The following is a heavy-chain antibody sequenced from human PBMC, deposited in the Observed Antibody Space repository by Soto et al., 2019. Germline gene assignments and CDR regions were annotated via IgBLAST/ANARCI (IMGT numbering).Heavy chain of an antibody. CDR3: ARGGHDFWSGPFDY. D-gene: IGHD3-3*01. Sequence: QGQLQESGPGLVKPSETLSLTCSVSGGSISTYYCNWIRQPAGKGLEWIGRIDSSGSTNYSPSLKSRATMSVDTTNTRISLKLTSVTAADTAVYYCARGGHDFWSGPFDYWGQGTLATVSS. CDR1: GGSISTYY. V-gene: IGHV4-4*07. J-gene: IGHJ4*02. CDR2: IDSSGST.